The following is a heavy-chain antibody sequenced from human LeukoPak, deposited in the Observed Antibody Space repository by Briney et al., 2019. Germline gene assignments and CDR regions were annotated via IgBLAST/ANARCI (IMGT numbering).Heavy chain of an antibody. J-gene: IGHJ5*02. Sequence: GASVKVSCKASGYTFTSYYMHWVRQAPGQGLEWMGIINPSGGSTSYAQKFQGRVAMTRDTSTSTVYMELSSLRSEDTAVYYCARAPKPVVSHDSGSYSLGGWFDPWGQGTLVTVSS. CDR2: INPSGGST. CDR3: ARAPKPVVSHDSGSYSLGGWFDP. CDR1: GYTFTSYY. D-gene: IGHD1-26*01. V-gene: IGHV1-46*01.